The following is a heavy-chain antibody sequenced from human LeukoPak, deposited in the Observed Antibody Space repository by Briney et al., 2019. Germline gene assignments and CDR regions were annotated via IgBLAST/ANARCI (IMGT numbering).Heavy chain of an antibody. V-gene: IGHV1-18*01. D-gene: IGHD6-19*01. J-gene: IGHJ3*02. Sequence: ASVKVSXKASGYTFTSYGISWVRQAPGQGLEWMGWISAYNSNTNYAQKLQGRVTMTTDTSTSTAYMELRSLRSDDTAVYYCARVAVAGTGSDAFDIWGQGTMVTVSS. CDR2: ISAYNSNT. CDR3: ARVAVAGTGSDAFDI. CDR1: GYTFTSYG.